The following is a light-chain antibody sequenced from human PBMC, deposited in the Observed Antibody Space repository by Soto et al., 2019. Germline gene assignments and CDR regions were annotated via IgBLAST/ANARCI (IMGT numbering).Light chain of an antibody. J-gene: IGKJ1*01. Sequence: EVLITQSPSTLSVSPGERATLSGRSSQSVSGKLAWYQQKPGQVPRLLIYDASTRATGIPARFSGSGSGTEFTLTIGSLQSEDFAVYYCQQSNNWPWTFGQGTKVYIK. CDR1: QSVSGK. V-gene: IGKV3-15*01. CDR3: QQSNNWPWT. CDR2: DAS.